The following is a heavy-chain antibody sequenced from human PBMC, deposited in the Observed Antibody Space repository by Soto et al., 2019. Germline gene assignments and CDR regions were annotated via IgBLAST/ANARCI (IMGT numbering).Heavy chain of an antibody. CDR2: ISAYNGST. CDR3: ARDLYDFWSGYPSPNWFDP. V-gene: IGHV1-18*04. Sequence: ASVKVSCKASGYTFTSYGISWVRQAPGQGLEWMGWISAYNGSTNYAQKLQGRVTMTTDTSTSTAYMELRSLRSDDTAVYYCARDLYDFWSGYPSPNWFDPWGQGTLVTVSS. J-gene: IGHJ5*02. D-gene: IGHD3-3*01. CDR1: GYTFTSYG.